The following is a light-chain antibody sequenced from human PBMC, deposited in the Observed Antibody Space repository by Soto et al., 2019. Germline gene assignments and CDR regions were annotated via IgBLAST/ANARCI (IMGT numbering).Light chain of an antibody. CDR3: SSYAGRQNLI. Sequence: QSALTQPPSASGSPGQSVTISCTGTSSDVGGYNFVSWYQQHPGKAPKRMIYEVSKRPSGVPDRFSGSKSGNTASLTVSGLQAEDEADYYCSSYAGRQNLIFGGGTKLTVL. CDR1: SSDVGGYNF. V-gene: IGLV2-8*01. CDR2: EVS. J-gene: IGLJ2*01.